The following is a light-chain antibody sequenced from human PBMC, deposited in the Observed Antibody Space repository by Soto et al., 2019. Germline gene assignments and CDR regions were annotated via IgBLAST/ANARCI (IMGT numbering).Light chain of an antibody. CDR2: DAS. Sequence: EIVLTQTPATLSLSPVERATLSCRASQSVSSYLAWYQQKPGQAPRLFIYDASNRATGIPARFSGSGSGTDFTLTFSRLEPEDFAVYYCQQYHSWPPTFGQGTKVDIK. V-gene: IGKV3-11*01. CDR3: QQYHSWPPT. CDR1: QSVSSY. J-gene: IGKJ1*01.